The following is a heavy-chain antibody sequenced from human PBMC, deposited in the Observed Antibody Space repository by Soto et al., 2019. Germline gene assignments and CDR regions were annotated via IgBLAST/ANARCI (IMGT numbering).Heavy chain of an antibody. CDR2: FDPEDGET. CDR1: GYTFTSYD. V-gene: IGHV1-24*01. CDR3: ATDLEVRGVTRYYYGMDV. J-gene: IGHJ6*02. D-gene: IGHD3-10*01. Sequence: ASVKVSCKASGYTFTSYDINWVRQAPGKGLEGMGGFDPEDGETIYAQKFQGRVTMTEDTSTDTAYMELSSLRSEDTAVYYCATDLEVRGVTRYYYGMDVWGQGTTVTVSS.